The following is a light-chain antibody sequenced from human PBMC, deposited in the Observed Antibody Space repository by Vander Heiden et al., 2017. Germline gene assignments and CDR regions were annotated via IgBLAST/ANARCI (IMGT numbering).Light chain of an antibody. V-gene: IGLV2-23*02. Sequence: QSALTQPASVSGSPGQPITIPCTGTSSDVGNYNLVSWYQQHPGKAPKLMIYEVSKRPSGVSNRFSGSKSGNTASLTITGLQAEDEADYYCCSPAGSNTFYVFGTGTKVTVL. CDR3: CSPAGSNTFYV. J-gene: IGLJ1*01. CDR2: EVS. CDR1: SSDVGNYNL.